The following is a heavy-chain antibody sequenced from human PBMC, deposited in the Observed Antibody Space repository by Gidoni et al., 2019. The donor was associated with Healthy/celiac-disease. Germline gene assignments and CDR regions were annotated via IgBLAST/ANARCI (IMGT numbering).Heavy chain of an antibody. CDR3: AKTNTVTFDY. V-gene: IGHV3-23*01. Sequence: FSSYAMSWVRQAPGKGLEWVSAISGSGGSTYYADSVKGRFTISRDNSKNTLYLQMNSLRAEDTAVYYWAKTNTVTFDYWGQGTLVTVSS. J-gene: IGHJ4*02. CDR1: FSSYA. D-gene: IGHD4-17*01. CDR2: ISGSGGST.